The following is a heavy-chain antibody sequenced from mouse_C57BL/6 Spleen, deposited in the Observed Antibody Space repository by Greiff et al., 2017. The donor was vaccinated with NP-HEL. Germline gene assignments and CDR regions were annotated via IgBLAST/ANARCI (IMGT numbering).Heavy chain of an antibody. V-gene: IGHV5-17*01. CDR1: GFTFSDYG. CDR2: ISSGSSTI. D-gene: IGHD4-1*01. Sequence: DVHLVESGGGLVKPGGSLKLSCAASGFTFSDYGMHWVRQAPEKGLEWVAYISSGSSTIYYADTVKGRFTISRDNAKNTLFLQMTSLRSEDTAMYYCARPVGRNYAMDYWGQGTSVTVSS. CDR3: ARPVGRNYAMDY. J-gene: IGHJ4*01.